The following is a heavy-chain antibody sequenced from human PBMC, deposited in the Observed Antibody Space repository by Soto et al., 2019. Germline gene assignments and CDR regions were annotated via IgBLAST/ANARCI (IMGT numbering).Heavy chain of an antibody. V-gene: IGHV3-48*01. Sequence: GGSLRLSCAASGFTFSSYSMNWVRQAPGKGLEWVSYISSSSSTIYYADSVKGRFTISRDNAKNSLYLQMNSLRAEDTAVYYCARGNRVSWRAFDIWGQGTMVTVSS. CDR2: ISSSSSTI. CDR1: GFTFSSYS. J-gene: IGHJ3*02. D-gene: IGHD1-1*01. CDR3: ARGNRVSWRAFDI.